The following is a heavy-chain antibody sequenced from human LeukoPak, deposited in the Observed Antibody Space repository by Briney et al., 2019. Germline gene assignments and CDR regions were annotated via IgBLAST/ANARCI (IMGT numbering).Heavy chain of an antibody. V-gene: IGHV1-69*05. D-gene: IGHD3-22*01. CDR2: IIPIFGTA. Sequence: ASVKVSCKASGGTFSSYAISWVRQAPGQGLEWMGGIIPIFGTANYAQKFQGRVTFTRDSSASTANMELSSLTSADTAVYYCARRNTYYDTSGYYYYFDLWGQGTLVTVSS. J-gene: IGHJ4*02. CDR3: ARRNTYYDTSGYYYYFDL. CDR1: GGTFSSYA.